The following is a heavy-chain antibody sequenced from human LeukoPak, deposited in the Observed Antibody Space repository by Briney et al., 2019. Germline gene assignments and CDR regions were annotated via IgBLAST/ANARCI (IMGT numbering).Heavy chain of an antibody. CDR3: ATTYGSGRGKNYYYYYGMDV. J-gene: IGHJ6*02. V-gene: IGHV1-24*01. CDR1: GYTLTELS. CDR2: FDPEDGET. Sequence: ASVKVSCKVSGYTLTELSMHWVRQAPAKGLEWMGGFDPEDGETIYAQKFQGRVTMTEDTSTDTAYMELSSLRSEDTAVYYCATTYGSGRGKNYYYYYGMDVWGQGTTVTVSS. D-gene: IGHD3-10*01.